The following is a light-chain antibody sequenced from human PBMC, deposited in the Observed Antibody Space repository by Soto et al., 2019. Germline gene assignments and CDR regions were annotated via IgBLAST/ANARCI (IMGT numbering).Light chain of an antibody. J-gene: IGKJ4*01. CDR2: DTS. V-gene: IGKV3-15*01. Sequence: EVVVRQSPSTLSVSTGEGATLSCRASQGIGDTLAWYQHKPGQTPRLLIYDTSTRATGVPTRFSGSRSGAEFTLTINSLQSEDFAVYYCQPYNNLPLTFGGGTKVDIK. CDR3: QPYNNLPLT. CDR1: QGIGDT.